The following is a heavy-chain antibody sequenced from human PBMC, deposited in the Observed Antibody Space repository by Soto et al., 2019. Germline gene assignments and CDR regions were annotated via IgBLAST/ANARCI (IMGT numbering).Heavy chain of an antibody. CDR2: IYSSGSA. CDR3: ARGGDSSGYHSSSDY. V-gene: IGHV4-4*07. Sequence: SETLSLTCTVSGGSIRSYYWSWIRQPAGKGLEWIGHIYSSGSANYNPSLKSRVSMSVDTSKTQFSLKLTSVTAADTAVYYCARGGDSSGYHSSSDYWGQGTLVTVSS. CDR1: GGSIRSYY. D-gene: IGHD3-22*01. J-gene: IGHJ4*02.